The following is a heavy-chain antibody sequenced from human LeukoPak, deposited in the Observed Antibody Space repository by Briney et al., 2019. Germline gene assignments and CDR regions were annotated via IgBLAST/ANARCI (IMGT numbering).Heavy chain of an antibody. CDR3: ARDSSGYYHFDY. CDR1: GFTFSSYE. V-gene: IGHV3-48*03. CDR2: ISSSGSTI. D-gene: IGHD3-22*01. J-gene: IGHJ4*02. Sequence: GGSLRLSCAASGFTFSSYEMNWVRQAPGMGLEWVSYISSSGSTIYYADSVKGRFTISRDNAKNSLYLQMNSLRAEDTAVYYCARDSSGYYHFDYWGQGTLVTVSS.